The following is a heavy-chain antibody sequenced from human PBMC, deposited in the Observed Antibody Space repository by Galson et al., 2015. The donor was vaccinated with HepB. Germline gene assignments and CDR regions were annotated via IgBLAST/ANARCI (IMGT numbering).Heavy chain of an antibody. V-gene: IGHV3-7*01. CDR1: GFTFSSYW. CDR2: IKQDGSEK. D-gene: IGHD3-10*01. CDR3: ARGYYYGSGSYSRFDP. J-gene: IGHJ5*02. Sequence: SLRLSCAASGFTFSSYWMSWVRQAPGKGLEWVANIKQDGSEKYYVDSVKGRFTISRDNAKNSLYLQMNSLRAEDTAVYYCARGYYYGSGSYSRFDPWGQGTLVTVSS.